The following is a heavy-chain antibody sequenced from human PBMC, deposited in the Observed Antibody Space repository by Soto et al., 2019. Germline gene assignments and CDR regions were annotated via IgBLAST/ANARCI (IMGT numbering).Heavy chain of an antibody. CDR1: GLNFRYYS. CDR2: ISSSSSYI. Sequence: SKRLSCAASGLNFRYYSRSWVRQAPGKGLEWVSSISSSSSYIYYADSVKGRFTISRDNAKNSLYLQMNSLRAEDTAVYYCARYLGADYEYGYWGQGTLVTGSS. CDR3: ARYLGADYEYGY. V-gene: IGHV3-21*01. D-gene: IGHD4-17*01. J-gene: IGHJ4*02.